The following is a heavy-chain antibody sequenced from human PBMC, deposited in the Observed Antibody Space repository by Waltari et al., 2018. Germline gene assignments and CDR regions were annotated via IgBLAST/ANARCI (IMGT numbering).Heavy chain of an antibody. CDR1: GYTFTSYD. V-gene: IGHV1-8*02. Sequence: QVQLVQSGAEVKKSGASVKVSCTATGYTFTSYDIYWVRQATGPGLEWMGWMNPNSGNTGYAQKFQGRATMTRNTSISTAYMELSSLRSEDTAVYYCAREDDYGDYPAWGQGTLVTVSS. J-gene: IGHJ4*02. D-gene: IGHD4-17*01. CDR2: MNPNSGNT. CDR3: AREDDYGDYPA.